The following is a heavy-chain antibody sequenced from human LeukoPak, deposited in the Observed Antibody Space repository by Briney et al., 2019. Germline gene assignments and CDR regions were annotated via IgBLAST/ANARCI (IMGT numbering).Heavy chain of an antibody. CDR1: GYTFTSYG. J-gene: IGHJ6*02. Sequence: ASVKVSCKASGYTFTSYGISWVRQAPGQGLEWMGWISAYNGNTNYAQKLQGRVTMTTDTSTSTAYMELRSLSSDDTAVYYCARVGIAVAGTGGVYYYYYGMDVWGQGTTVTVSS. CDR2: ISAYNGNT. CDR3: ARVGIAVAGTGGVYYYYYGMDV. D-gene: IGHD6-19*01. V-gene: IGHV1-18*01.